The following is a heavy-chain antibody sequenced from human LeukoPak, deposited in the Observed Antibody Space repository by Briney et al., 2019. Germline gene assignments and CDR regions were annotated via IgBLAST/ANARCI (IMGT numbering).Heavy chain of an antibody. D-gene: IGHD6-19*01. CDR3: ARTSGYSSGWTDY. CDR2: ISGSGGST. V-gene: IGHV3-23*01. Sequence: GGSLRLSCAASGFTFSSYAMSWVRQAPGKGLEWVSAISGSGGSTYYADSVKGRFTISRDNSKNTLYLQMNSLRAENTAVYYCARTSGYSSGWTDYWGQGTLVTVSS. CDR1: GFTFSSYA. J-gene: IGHJ4*02.